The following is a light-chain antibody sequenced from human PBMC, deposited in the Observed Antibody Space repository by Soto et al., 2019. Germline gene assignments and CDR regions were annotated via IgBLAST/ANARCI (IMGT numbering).Light chain of an antibody. Sequence: VWTQSPATLSLSPGEGATLSCGASQSVSSSYLAWYHQKPGLAPRLVIYDASNRATGIPDRFSGSGSGTDFTLTISRLEPEDFAVYYCQQYGSSIPFGQGRRL. V-gene: IGKV3D-20*01. CDR2: DAS. CDR1: QSVSSSY. J-gene: IGKJ5*01. CDR3: QQYGSSIP.